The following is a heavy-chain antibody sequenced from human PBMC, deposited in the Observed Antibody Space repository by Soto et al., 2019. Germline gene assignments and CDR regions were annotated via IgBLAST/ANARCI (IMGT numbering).Heavy chain of an antibody. Sequence: QVQLQESGPGLVKPSQTLSLTCTVSGGSISSGGYYWSWIRQLPGKALEWIGYIYYSGSTYCNPSLNSRVTISVDTSQDQFSLKLSSVTAADTAVYYCARHPPIVVVVADKGYFDLWGRGTLVTVSS. V-gene: IGHV4-31*03. CDR3: ARHPPIVVVVADKGYFDL. CDR2: IYYSGST. CDR1: GGSISSGGYY. D-gene: IGHD2-15*01. J-gene: IGHJ2*01.